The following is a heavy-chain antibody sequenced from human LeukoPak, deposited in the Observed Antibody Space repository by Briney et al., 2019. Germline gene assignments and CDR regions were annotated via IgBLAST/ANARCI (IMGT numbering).Heavy chain of an antibody. J-gene: IGHJ6*02. D-gene: IGHD2-2*01. V-gene: IGHV1-46*01. Sequence: GASVKVSCKASGYTFTIYYIRWVRQAPGQGLEWMGMINPSGGNTSHAQKLQGRVTMTTDTSTSTAYMELRSLRSDDTAVYYCARDLCGRSCPSADYYYGMDVWGQGTTVTVSS. CDR1: GYTFTIYY. CDR2: INPSGGNT. CDR3: ARDLCGRSCPSADYYYGMDV.